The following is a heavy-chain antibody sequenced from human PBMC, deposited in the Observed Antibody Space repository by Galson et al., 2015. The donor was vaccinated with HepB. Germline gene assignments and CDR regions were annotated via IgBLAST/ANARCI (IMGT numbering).Heavy chain of an antibody. CDR1: GFTFSYYA. CDR3: AKVFPEKTDGWYRQALYYFDS. V-gene: IGHV3-23*01. CDR2: ITPSGDNT. D-gene: IGHD6-19*01. J-gene: IGHJ4*02. Sequence: SLRLSCAASGFTFSYYAMALVRQAPGKGLEWISAITPSGDNTYSADSMKGRFFISRDNSQNTQFLQMNSLRADDTAIYFWAKVFPEKTDGWYRQALYYFDSWGQGTRVTVSS.